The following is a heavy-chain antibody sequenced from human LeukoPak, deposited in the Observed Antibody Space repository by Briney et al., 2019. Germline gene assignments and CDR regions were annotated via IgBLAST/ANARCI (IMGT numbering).Heavy chain of an antibody. V-gene: IGHV3-23*01. Sequence: GGSLRLSCAASGFAFSSYLMSWVRQAPGKGLEWVSTISGSGNTYCADSVKGRFTISRDNSRNTLYLQMNSLRAEDTAVYYCAKDRGYCSGGSCNTYDAFDFWGQGTMVTVSS. CDR3: AKDRGYCSGGSCNTYDAFDF. J-gene: IGHJ3*01. CDR1: GFAFSSYL. D-gene: IGHD2-15*01. CDR2: ISGSGNT.